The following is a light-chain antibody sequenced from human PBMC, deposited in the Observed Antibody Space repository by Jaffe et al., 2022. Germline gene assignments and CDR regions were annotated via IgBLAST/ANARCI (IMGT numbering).Light chain of an antibody. Sequence: QPVLTQPPSASASLGASVTLTCTLSSGYSNYKVDWYQQRPGKGPRFVMRVGTGGIVGSKGDGIPDRFSVLGSGLNRYLTIKNIQEEDESDYHCGADHGSGSNFVAGVFGGGTKLTVL. J-gene: IGLJ2*01. CDR1: SGYSNYK. CDR2: VGTGGIVG. CDR3: GADHGSGSNFVAGV. V-gene: IGLV9-49*01.